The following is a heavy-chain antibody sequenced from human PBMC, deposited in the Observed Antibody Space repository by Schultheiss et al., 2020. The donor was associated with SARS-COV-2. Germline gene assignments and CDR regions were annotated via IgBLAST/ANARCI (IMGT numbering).Heavy chain of an antibody. V-gene: IGHV1-2*04. J-gene: IGHJ6*02. Sequence: ASVKVSCKASGGTFSSYAISWVRQAPGQGLEWMGWINPNSGGTNYAQKFQGWVTMTRDTSISTAYMELSRLRSDDTAVYYCARMVPVRYFDWSYYYYGMDVWGQGTTVTVSS. D-gene: IGHD3-9*01. CDR1: GGTFSSYA. CDR3: ARMVPVRYFDWSYYYYGMDV. CDR2: INPNSGGT.